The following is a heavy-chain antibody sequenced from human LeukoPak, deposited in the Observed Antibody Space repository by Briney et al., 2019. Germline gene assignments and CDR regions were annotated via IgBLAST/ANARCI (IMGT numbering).Heavy chain of an antibody. V-gene: IGHV3-23*01. J-gene: IGHJ3*02. Sequence: PGGSLRLSCAASGFAFSAYAMSWVRQAPGKGLEWASSISHNAASTYYTDSVGGRLTISRDNSKNTLFLLMNNVRAEDTALYYCAKGGGTWAFDIWGQGTMVTVSS. CDR2: ISHNAAST. D-gene: IGHD1-1*01. CDR3: AKGGGTWAFDI. CDR1: GFAFSAYA.